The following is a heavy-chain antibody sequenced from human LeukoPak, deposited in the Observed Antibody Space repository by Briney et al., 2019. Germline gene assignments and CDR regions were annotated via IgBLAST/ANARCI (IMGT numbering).Heavy chain of an antibody. CDR3: AFSVSPLGGWIDY. J-gene: IGHJ4*02. Sequence: GGSLRLSCAASGFTFDDYAMHWVRQAPGKGLEWVSLISWDGGSTYYADSVKGRFIVSRDNSKNTLYLQMNSLRAEDTAVYYCAFSVSPLGGWIDYWGQGTLVTVSS. CDR1: GFTFDDYA. V-gene: IGHV3-43D*03. D-gene: IGHD1-26*01. CDR2: ISWDGGST.